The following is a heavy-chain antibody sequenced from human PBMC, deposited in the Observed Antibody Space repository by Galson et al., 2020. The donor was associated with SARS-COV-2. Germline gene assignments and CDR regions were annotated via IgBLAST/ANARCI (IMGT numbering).Heavy chain of an antibody. CDR1: GGSISSTGYY. CDR3: ARDLGGGDLISP. V-gene: IGHV4-31*03. CDR2: IYPSGNT. D-gene: IGHD2-21*02. J-gene: IGHJ5*02. Sequence: SETLSLTCTVSGGSISSTGYYWSWIRQHPGKGLEWLGYIYPSGNTYYNPSLKSRVTISVDTSKNQFSLKLSSVTPADTAVYYCARDLGGGDLISPWGQGTLVTVSS.